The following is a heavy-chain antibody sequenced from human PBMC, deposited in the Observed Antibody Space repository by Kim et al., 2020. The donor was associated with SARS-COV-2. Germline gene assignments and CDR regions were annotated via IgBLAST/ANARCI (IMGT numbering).Heavy chain of an antibody. J-gene: IGHJ4*02. D-gene: IGHD1-26*01. Sequence: YADSVKGRFTISRYNAKNPLYLQMNSLRAEDTAVYYCARDPSGSYSHFDYWGQGTLVTVSS. CDR3: ARDPSGSYSHFDY. V-gene: IGHV3-33*01.